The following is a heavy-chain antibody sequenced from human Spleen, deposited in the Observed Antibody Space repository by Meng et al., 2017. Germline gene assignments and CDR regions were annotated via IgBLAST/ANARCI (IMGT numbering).Heavy chain of an antibody. Sequence: GSLRLSCTVSGDSINPYYWSWIRQPPGKGLEWIGYVFYTGNTNYNPSLKSRVTISVDTSKNQFSLKLFSVTAADTAVYYCARAQTTAVAYYYGMDVWGQGTMVTVSS. J-gene: IGHJ6*02. CDR2: VFYTGNT. D-gene: IGHD2-21*01. CDR3: ARAQTTAVAYYYGMDV. V-gene: IGHV4-59*01. CDR1: GDSINPYY.